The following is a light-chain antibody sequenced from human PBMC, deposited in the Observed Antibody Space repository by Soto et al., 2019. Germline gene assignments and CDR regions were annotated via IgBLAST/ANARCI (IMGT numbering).Light chain of an antibody. CDR2: DAT. CDR1: QSISSW. Sequence: DIQMTQSPSTLSASVGDRITITCRASQSISSWSAWYQQKPEKATNLLIYDATSLESVVPSRFSGSGSGTEFTLTVSSLQPDDFATYYYLQYNYYWTLGQGTKVDIK. CDR3: LQYNYYWT. J-gene: IGKJ1*01. V-gene: IGKV1-5*01.